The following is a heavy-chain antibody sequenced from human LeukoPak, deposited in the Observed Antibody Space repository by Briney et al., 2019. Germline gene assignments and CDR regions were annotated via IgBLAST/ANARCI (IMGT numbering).Heavy chain of an antibody. V-gene: IGHV1-2*02. CDR3: AREISLTMVRGEDYYYYNMDV. CDR2: INPNSGGT. J-gene: IGHJ6*03. Sequence: ASVKVSCKASGYTFTDYYMHWVRQAPGQGLEWMGWINPNSGGTNYAQKFQGRVTMTRDTSISTAYMELSRLRSDDTAVYYCAREISLTMVRGEDYYYYNMDVWGKGTTVTVSS. D-gene: IGHD3-10*01. CDR1: GYTFTDYY.